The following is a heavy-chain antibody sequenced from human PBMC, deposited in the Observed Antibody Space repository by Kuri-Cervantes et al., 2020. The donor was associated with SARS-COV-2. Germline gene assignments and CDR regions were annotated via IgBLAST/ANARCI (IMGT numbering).Heavy chain of an antibody. J-gene: IGHJ6*03. V-gene: IGHV1-69*06. CDR1: GYTFSAYH. CDR2: IVPFFGTA. CDR3: AREKGENYYYYYYMDV. Sequence: SVKVSCKASGYTFSAYHIHWIRQAPGQGLECMGRIVPFFGTANYAQKFQDRVTITADKSTSTAYMELSSVRSEDTAVYYCAREKGENYYYYYYMDVWGKGTTVTVSS.